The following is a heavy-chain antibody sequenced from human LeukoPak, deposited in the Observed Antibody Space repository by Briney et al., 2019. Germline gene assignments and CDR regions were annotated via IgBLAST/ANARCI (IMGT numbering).Heavy chain of an antibody. CDR2: VYSGDDGT. CDR1: GFTVFSDN. V-gene: IGHV3-66*02. CDR3: EKRSRGYYDY. D-gene: IGHD2-21*01. Sequence: PGGSLRLSCAASGFTVFSDNMSWVRQSPGKGLEWVSVVYSGDDGTNYAESVRGRFTISRDNSKNTVYLQMNSLRVEDTGVYYCEKRSRGYYDYWGQGTLVTVSS. J-gene: IGHJ4*02.